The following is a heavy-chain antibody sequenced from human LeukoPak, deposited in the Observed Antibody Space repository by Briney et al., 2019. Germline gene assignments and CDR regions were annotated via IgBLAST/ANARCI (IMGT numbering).Heavy chain of an antibody. D-gene: IGHD2-2*02. CDR2: IYYSGST. Sequence: SETLSLTCTVSGGSISSHYWSWIRQPPGKELEWIGYIYYSGSTNYNPSLKSRVTISVDTSKNQFSLKLSSVTAADTAVYYCARAIRAFDIWGQGTMVTVSS. CDR1: GGSISSHY. CDR3: ARAIRAFDI. V-gene: IGHV4-59*11. J-gene: IGHJ3*02.